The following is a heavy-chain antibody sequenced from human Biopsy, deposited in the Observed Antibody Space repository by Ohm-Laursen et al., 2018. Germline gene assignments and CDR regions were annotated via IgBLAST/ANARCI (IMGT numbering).Heavy chain of an antibody. D-gene: IGHD5-24*01. CDR1: GFTFSDYY. CDR3: ARDVEGFYSYAMDV. CDR2: ITSGGSTT. J-gene: IGHJ6*02. V-gene: IGHV3-11*01. Sequence: SLRLSCAASGFTFSDYYMSWIRQAPGKGLEWVSYITSGGSTTDYADSVKGRFTIPRDNAKSSLFLQMNSLRAEDTAVYYCARDVEGFYSYAMDVWGQGTTVTVSS.